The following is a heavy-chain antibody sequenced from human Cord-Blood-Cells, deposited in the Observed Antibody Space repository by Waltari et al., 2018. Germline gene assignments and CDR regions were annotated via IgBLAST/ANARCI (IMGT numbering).Heavy chain of an antibody. V-gene: IGHV1-69*01. J-gene: IGHJ2*01. CDR3: ARGPVLLWFGELLGTNFDL. D-gene: IGHD3-10*01. Sequence: VPLAQPRALLKKPGSPVKVSCKASGGSFRSYRLSRFRPVPATVFEWMGGIIPIFGTANYAQKFQGRVTITADESTSTAYMELSSLRSEDTAVYYCARGPVLLWFGELLGTNFDLWGRGTLVTVSS. CDR2: IIPIFGTA. CDR1: GGSFRSYR.